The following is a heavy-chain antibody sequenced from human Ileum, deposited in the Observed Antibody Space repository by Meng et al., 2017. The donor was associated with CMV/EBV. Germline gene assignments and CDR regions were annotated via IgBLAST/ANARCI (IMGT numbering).Heavy chain of an antibody. CDR2: ISYDGSNK. V-gene: IGHV3-30-3*01. D-gene: IGHD6-13*01. CDR3: ARDSIAAAGWFDP. J-gene: IGHJ5*02. CDR1: GFTFSSYA. Sequence: CAASGFTFSSYAMPWVRQAPGKGLEWVAVISYDGSNKYYADSVKGRFTISRDNSKNTLYLQMNSLRAEDTAVYYCARDSIAAAGWFDPWGQGTLVTVSS.